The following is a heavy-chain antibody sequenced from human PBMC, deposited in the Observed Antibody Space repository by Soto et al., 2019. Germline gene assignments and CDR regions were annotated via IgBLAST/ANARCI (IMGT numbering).Heavy chain of an antibody. CDR2: IWYDGSNK. D-gene: IGHD1-20*01. CDR3: ARVPYNWNDLDAFDI. J-gene: IGHJ3*02. Sequence: SLRLSFTASGFTFRSYGMHWVRQAPGKGLEWVAVIWYDGSNKYYADSVKGRFTISRDNSKNTLYLQMNSLRAEDTAVYYCARVPYNWNDLDAFDIWGQGTMVTVSS. V-gene: IGHV3-33*01. CDR1: GFTFRSYG.